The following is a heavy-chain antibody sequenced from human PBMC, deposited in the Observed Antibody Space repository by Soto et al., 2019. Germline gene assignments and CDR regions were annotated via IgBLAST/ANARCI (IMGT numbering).Heavy chain of an antibody. CDR1: ELSFSSYA. Sequence: GGSLRLSCAAPELSFSSYAMHWIRQAPGKGLEWVAVISFDGNIIHYADSVKGRFIISRDNSKNTLYLQMHSLSGEDTAVYYCARTFDTITYYFDYWGKGTLVTVSS. CDR2: ISFDGNII. J-gene: IGHJ4*02. D-gene: IGHD3-9*01. V-gene: IGHV3-30-3*01. CDR3: ARTFDTITYYFDY.